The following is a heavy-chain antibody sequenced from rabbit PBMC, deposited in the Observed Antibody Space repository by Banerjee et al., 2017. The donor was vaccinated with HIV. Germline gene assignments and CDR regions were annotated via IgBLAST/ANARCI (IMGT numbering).Heavy chain of an antibody. CDR2: IYAGNSGST. CDR3: ARDAGYAGSNL. CDR1: GFSFSSSYY. J-gene: IGHJ4*01. V-gene: IGHV1S40*01. D-gene: IGHD4-2*01. Sequence: QSLEESGGDLVKPGASLTLTCTASGFSFSSSYYMCWVRQAPGKGLEWIACIYAGNSGSTGYASWAKGRFTISKTSSTTVTLQMTSLTAADTATYFCARDAGYAGSNLWGQGTLVTVS.